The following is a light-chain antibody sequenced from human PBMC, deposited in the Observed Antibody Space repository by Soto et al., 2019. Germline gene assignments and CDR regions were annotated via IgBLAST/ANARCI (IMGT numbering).Light chain of an antibody. Sequence: QSVLTQPRSVSESPGQSVTISCTGTSSDVGVYNYVSWYQQYPGKAPKIMIYDVGKRPSGVPDRFSGSKSDNTASLTISGPQAEDEADYYCCSYAGSYTFVFGIGTKVTVL. CDR2: DVG. CDR3: CSYAGSYTFV. V-gene: IGLV2-11*01. CDR1: SSDVGVYNY. J-gene: IGLJ1*01.